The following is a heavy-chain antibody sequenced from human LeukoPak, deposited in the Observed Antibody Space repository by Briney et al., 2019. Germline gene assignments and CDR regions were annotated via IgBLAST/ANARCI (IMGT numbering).Heavy chain of an antibody. CDR3: ARDVRRGGSFDY. V-gene: IGHV1-18*01. J-gene: IGHJ4*02. CDR2: ISAYNGNT. D-gene: IGHD3-10*01. CDR1: GYTFTSYG. Sequence: ASVKVSCKASGYTFTSYGISWVRQAPGEGLEWMGWISAYNGNTNYAQKLQGRVTMTTDTSTSTAYMELRSLRSDEAAVYYCARDVRRGGSFDYWGQGTLVTVSS.